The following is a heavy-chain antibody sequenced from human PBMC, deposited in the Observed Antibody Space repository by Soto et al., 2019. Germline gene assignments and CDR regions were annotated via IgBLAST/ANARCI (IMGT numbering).Heavy chain of an antibody. CDR2: ISYDGSNK. D-gene: IGHD2-21*02. Sequence: QVQLVESGGGVVQPGRSLRLSCAASGFTFSSYGMHWVRQAPGKGLEWVAVISYDGSNKYYADSVKGRFTISRDNSKNTLYLQLNSLRAEDTAVYYCAKEVLDVVVTSSWFDPWGQGTLVTVSS. CDR3: AKEVLDVVVTSSWFDP. J-gene: IGHJ5*02. CDR1: GFTFSSYG. V-gene: IGHV3-30*18.